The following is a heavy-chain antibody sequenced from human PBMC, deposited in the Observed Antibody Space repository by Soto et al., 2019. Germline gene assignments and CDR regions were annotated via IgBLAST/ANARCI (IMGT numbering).Heavy chain of an antibody. Sequence: SETLSLTCTVSGGSISSGCYYWSWIRQPPGKGLEWIGYIYYSGSTNYNPSLKSRVTISVDTSKNQFSLKLSSVTAADTAVYYCARVLRGYATDKYWGQGTLVTVSS. CDR3: ARVLRGYATDKY. CDR1: GGSISSGCYY. D-gene: IGHD5-12*01. V-gene: IGHV4-61*01. CDR2: IYYSGST. J-gene: IGHJ4*02.